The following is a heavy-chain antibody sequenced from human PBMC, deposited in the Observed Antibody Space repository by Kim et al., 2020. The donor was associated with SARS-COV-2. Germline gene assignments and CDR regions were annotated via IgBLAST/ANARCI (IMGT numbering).Heavy chain of an antibody. J-gene: IGHJ6*02. CDR1: GYTFTSYG. D-gene: IGHD3-10*01. CDR2: ISAYNGNT. Sequence: ASVKVSCKASGYTFTSYGISWVRQAPGQGLEWMGWISAYNGNTNYAQKLQGRVTMTTDTSTSTAYMELRGLRSDDTAVYYCARDYFGELFPIYYYYGMDVWGQGTTVTVSS. V-gene: IGHV1-18*04. CDR3: ARDYFGELFPIYYYYGMDV.